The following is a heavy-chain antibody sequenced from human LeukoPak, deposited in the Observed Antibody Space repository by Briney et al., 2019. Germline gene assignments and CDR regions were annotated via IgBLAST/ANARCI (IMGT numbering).Heavy chain of an antibody. Sequence: ASVKVSCKASGYTFTNFDINWVRQATGQGLEWMGWMNPNTGNAGYAQKFQDRVTITWDASISTAYMDLSSLRSDDTAVYYFARAPPTDYYGSGSYLGNWFDPWGQGTLVTVSS. V-gene: IGHV1-8*03. CDR3: ARAPPTDYYGSGSYLGNWFDP. D-gene: IGHD3-10*01. CDR2: MNPNTGNA. CDR1: GYTFTNFD. J-gene: IGHJ5*02.